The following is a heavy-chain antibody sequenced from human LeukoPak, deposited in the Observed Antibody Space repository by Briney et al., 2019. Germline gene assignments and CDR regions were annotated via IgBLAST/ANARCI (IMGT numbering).Heavy chain of an antibody. D-gene: IGHD3-9*01. CDR2: ISGSGGST. V-gene: IGHV3-23*01. CDR1: GFTFSSYA. CDR3: AKDADILTGYYLGWYYFDY. J-gene: IGHJ4*02. Sequence: GGSLRLSCAASGFTFSSYAMSWVRQAPGKGLEWVSAISGSGGSTYYADSVKGRFTISRDNSKNPLYLQMNSLRAEDTAVHYCAKDADILTGYYLGWYYFDYWGQGALVTVSS.